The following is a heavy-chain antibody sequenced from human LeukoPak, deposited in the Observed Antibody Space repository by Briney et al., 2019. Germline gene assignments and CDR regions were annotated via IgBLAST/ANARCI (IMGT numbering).Heavy chain of an antibody. J-gene: IGHJ4*02. V-gene: IGHV3-9*01. CDR1: GFVFGDYA. Sequence: GGSLRLSCAASGFVFGDYAMHWVRQAPGKGLEWVSGISWNSVVKGYADSVKSRFTISRDNAENSLYLQMNSLRAEDTAVYYCARDSAVADYWGQGTLVTVSS. D-gene: IGHD4-23*01. CDR3: ARDSAVADY. CDR2: ISWNSVVK.